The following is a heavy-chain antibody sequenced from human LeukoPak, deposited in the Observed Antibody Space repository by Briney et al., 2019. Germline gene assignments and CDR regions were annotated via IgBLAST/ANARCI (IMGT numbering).Heavy chain of an antibody. D-gene: IGHD2-15*01. CDR2: ISYDGSNK. V-gene: IGHV3-30*14. Sequence: GGSLRLSCAASGFTFSSYAMHWVRQAPGKGLEWVAVISYDGSNKYYADSVKGRFTISRDNSNNTLYLQMNSLRAEDTAVYYCARDSGDCSGGNCYHDAFDIWGQGTMVTVSS. J-gene: IGHJ3*02. CDR3: ARDSGDCSGGNCYHDAFDI. CDR1: GFTFSSYA.